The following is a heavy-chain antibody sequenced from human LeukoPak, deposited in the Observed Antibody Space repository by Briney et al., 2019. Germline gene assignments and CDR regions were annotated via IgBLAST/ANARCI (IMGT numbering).Heavy chain of an antibody. Sequence: ASVKVSRKASGYTFTGYYMHWVRQAPGQGLEWMGWINPSSGGTNYAQKFQGRVTMTRDTSISTAYMELSRLRSDDTAVYYCARDVQRWLHNPMYWGQGTLVTVSS. CDR2: INPSSGGT. D-gene: IGHD5-24*01. J-gene: IGHJ4*02. V-gene: IGHV1-2*02. CDR3: ARDVQRWLHNPMY. CDR1: GYTFTGYY.